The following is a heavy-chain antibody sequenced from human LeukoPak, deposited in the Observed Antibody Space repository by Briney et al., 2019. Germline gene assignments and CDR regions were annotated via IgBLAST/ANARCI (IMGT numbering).Heavy chain of an antibody. CDR3: AGYHCSGGSCYREFDN. D-gene: IGHD2-15*01. V-gene: IGHV3-23*01. CDR2: IGTSGVTT. J-gene: IGHJ4*02. CDR1: GFTFSNYA. Sequence: GGSLRLSCAASGFTFSNYAMSWVRQAPGKGLEWVSTIGTSGVTTYYADSVKGRFTISRDSSKNTLYLQMNSLRAEDTAVYFCAGYHCSGGSCYREFDNWGQGTLVTVSS.